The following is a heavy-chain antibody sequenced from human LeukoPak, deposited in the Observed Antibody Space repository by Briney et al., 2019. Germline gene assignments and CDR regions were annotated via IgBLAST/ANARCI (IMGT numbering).Heavy chain of an antibody. D-gene: IGHD3-3*01. CDR3: AKDHLPYDFWRLNAFDI. CDR2: ISGSGGST. CDR1: GFTFSSYA. Sequence: GGSLRLSCAASGFTFSSYAMSWVRQAPGKGLEGVSAISGSGGSTYYADSVKGRFTISRDNSKNTLYLQMNSLRAEDTAVYYCAKDHLPYDFWRLNAFDIWGQGTMVTVSS. J-gene: IGHJ3*02. V-gene: IGHV3-23*01.